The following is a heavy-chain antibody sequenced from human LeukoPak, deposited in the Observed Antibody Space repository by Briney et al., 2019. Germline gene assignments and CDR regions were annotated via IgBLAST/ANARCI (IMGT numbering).Heavy chain of an antibody. D-gene: IGHD3-22*01. Sequence: GGSLRLSCAASGFTFSSYEMNWVRQAPGKGLEWVSYISSSGSTIYYADSVKGRFTISRDNAKNSLYLQMNSLRAEDTAVYYCARDRLYYDSSDSGLDYWGQGTLVTVSS. J-gene: IGHJ4*02. CDR3: ARDRLYYDSSDSGLDY. CDR1: GFTFSSYE. V-gene: IGHV3-48*03. CDR2: ISSSGSTI.